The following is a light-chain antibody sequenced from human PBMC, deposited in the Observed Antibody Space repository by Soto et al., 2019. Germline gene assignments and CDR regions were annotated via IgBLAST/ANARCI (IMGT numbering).Light chain of an antibody. Sequence: EIVMTQSPATLSLSPGERCTLSCRGSQSVSSNLAWYQQKPGQAPRLLIYGASTRATGIPARFSGSGSGTAFTLTISSLQSEDFAVYYCQQYNNWPPITFGQGTRLEIK. J-gene: IGKJ5*01. CDR1: QSVSSN. CDR2: GAS. V-gene: IGKV3-15*01. CDR3: QQYNNWPPIT.